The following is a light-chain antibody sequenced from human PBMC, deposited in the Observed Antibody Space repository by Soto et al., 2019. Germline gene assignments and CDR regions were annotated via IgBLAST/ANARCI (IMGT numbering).Light chain of an antibody. CDR2: GAS. Sequence: EIVLTQSPGTLSLSPGERATLSCRASQSVSSNYLAWYQQKPGQAPRLLIYGASSRATGIPDRFSGSGSGTDFTLTISKLEPQDVVVYYCQRYGSSPGAFGQGTKVEIK. V-gene: IGKV3-20*01. CDR1: QSVSSNY. J-gene: IGKJ1*01. CDR3: QRYGSSPGA.